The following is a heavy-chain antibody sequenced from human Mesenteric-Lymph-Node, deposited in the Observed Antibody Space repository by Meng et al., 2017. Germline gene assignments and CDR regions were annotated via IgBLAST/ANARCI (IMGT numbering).Heavy chain of an antibody. D-gene: IGHD6-19*01. CDR1: GGSFSGYY. CDR3: VRSSGWVKTGFDP. J-gene: IGHJ5*02. V-gene: IGHV4-34*01. Sequence: VRLQQWGAGRLLPSEPLSLTGAFYGGSFSGYYGSWIRQPPGKGLEWIGEINHSGSTNYNPSLKGRVTVSIDTSRNQFSLWLTSVTAADTAVYYCVRSSGWVKTGFDPWGQGTLVTVSS. CDR2: INHSGST.